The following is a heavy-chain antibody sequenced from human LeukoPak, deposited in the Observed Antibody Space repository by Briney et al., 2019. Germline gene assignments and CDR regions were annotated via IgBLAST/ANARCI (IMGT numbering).Heavy chain of an antibody. J-gene: IGHJ4*02. V-gene: IGHV3-23*01. CDR2: ISGSGGST. CDR1: GFTFSSYA. D-gene: IGHD3-9*01. Sequence: GGSLRLSCAASGFTFSSYAMSWVRQAPGKGLEWVSAISGSGGSTYYADSVKGRFTISRDNSKNTLYLQMNSLRAEDTAVYYCAKRNYDISTAAYYFHYWGQGTLVTVSS. CDR3: AKRNYDISTAAYYFHY.